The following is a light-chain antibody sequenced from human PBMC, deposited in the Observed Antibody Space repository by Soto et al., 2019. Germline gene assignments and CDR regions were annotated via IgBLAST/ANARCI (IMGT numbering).Light chain of an antibody. CDR2: DVT. Sequence: QSALTQPVSVSGSPGQSIAISCTGTSSDIGAYNYVSWYQQYPGKAPKLIIFDVTNRPSGVSNRFSGSKSGDTASLTISGLQTEDEADYYCSSYTTISTQVFGGGTKLTVL. J-gene: IGLJ2*01. CDR3: SSYTTISTQV. V-gene: IGLV2-14*01. CDR1: SSDIGAYNY.